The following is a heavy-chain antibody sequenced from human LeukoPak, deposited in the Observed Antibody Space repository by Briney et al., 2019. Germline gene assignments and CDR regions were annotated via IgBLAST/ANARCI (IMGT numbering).Heavy chain of an antibody. Sequence: SETLSLTCTVSGGSFSGYYWSWIRQPPGKGLDWIGHVHYSGSANYNPSLKSRVTISMDTSKNQFSLRLSSVTAVDTAVYYCARVSGATITTYYGMDVWGQGTTVTVSS. D-gene: IGHD5-12*01. CDR3: ARVSGATITTYYGMDV. V-gene: IGHV4-59*01. CDR1: GGSFSGYY. CDR2: VHYSGSA. J-gene: IGHJ6*02.